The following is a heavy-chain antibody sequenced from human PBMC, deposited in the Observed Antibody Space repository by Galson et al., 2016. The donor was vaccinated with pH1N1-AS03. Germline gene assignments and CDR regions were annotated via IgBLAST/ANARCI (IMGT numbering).Heavy chain of an antibody. J-gene: IGHJ6*02. CDR2: IIGIFGTT. CDR1: GGIFNSNA. CDR3: ARGGGYHLTHPLDV. Sequence: SVKVSCKASGGIFNSNAITWVRQAPGQGLEWMGGIIGIFGTTNYAQKFQGRVTITADKSASIVYMELSSLTSEATAVYYCARGGGYHLTHPLDVWGQGTTVTVSS. V-gene: IGHV1-69*06. D-gene: IGHD2-2*01.